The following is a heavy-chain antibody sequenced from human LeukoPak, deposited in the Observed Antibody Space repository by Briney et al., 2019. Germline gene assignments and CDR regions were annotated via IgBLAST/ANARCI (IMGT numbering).Heavy chain of an antibody. CDR3: ARAHVPITIFGVVHYNDY. CDR2: ISATSNYI. V-gene: IGHV3-21*01. Sequence: GGSLRLSCAASGFRFSTYTMTWVRQAPGKGLEWVSSISATSNYIYYADSVQGRFTISRDNGKDSLFLQLNSLRVDDTAVYYCARAHVPITIFGVVHYNDYSGQGTLVTVSS. D-gene: IGHD3-3*01. CDR1: GFRFSTYT. J-gene: IGHJ4*02.